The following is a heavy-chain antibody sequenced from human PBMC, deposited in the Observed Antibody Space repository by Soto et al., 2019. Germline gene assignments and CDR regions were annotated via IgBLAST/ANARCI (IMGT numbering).Heavy chain of an antibody. CDR3: AIRNYFYALDV. CDR1: GGSFSGYY. CDR2: INYSGST. D-gene: IGHD3-3*01. V-gene: IGHV4-34*01. Sequence: AETLSLTCAVSGGSFSGYYWGWVRQPPGKGLEWVGEINYSGSTNYNPSLKRRVTISVDTSKNQVSLKVTSVTAADTAMYYCAIRNYFYALDVWGQGTTVTVSS. J-gene: IGHJ6*02.